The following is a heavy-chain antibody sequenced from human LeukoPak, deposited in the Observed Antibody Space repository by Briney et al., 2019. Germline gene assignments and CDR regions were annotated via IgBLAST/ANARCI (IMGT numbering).Heavy chain of an antibody. CDR1: GYTFTSYG. CDR3: ARLGVDIYYYYYMDV. Sequence: ASVEVSCKASGYTFTSYGISWVRQAPGQGLEWMGWISAYNGNTNYAQKLQGRVTMTTDTSTSTAYMELRSLRSDDTAVYYCARLGVDIYYYYYMDVWGKRTSVTVSS. V-gene: IGHV1-18*01. D-gene: IGHD3-3*01. J-gene: IGHJ6*03. CDR2: ISAYNGNT.